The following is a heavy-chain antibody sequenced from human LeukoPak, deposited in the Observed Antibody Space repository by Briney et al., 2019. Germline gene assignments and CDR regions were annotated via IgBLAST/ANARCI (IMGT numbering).Heavy chain of an antibody. Sequence: GGSLRLACAASGFKLSSYYMDWVRQGPGKGLVWVSRLKSDGSSTKYAASVQGRFTITRDDAKNTLYLQMTSVRVEDAAVYYCARTTMETQYFDRWGQGTLVTVSS. D-gene: IGHD1-1*01. J-gene: IGHJ4*02. CDR3: ARTTMETQYFDR. CDR2: LKSDGSST. CDR1: GFKLSSYY. V-gene: IGHV3-74*03.